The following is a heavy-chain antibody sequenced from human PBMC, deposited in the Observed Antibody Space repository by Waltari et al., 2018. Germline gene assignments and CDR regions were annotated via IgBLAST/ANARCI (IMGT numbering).Heavy chain of an antibody. CDR1: GFTFGDYA. D-gene: IGHD6-13*01. J-gene: IGHJ6*02. CDR2: IRSKAYCGTT. Sequence: EVQLVESGGGLVQPGRSLRLSCTASGFTFGDYAMSWFRQAPGKGLEWVGFIRSKAYCGTTENAASVKGRFTISRDDSKSIAYLQMNSLKTEDTAVYYCTREQHVYYYYGMDVWGQGTTVTVSS. CDR3: TREQHVYYYYGMDV. V-gene: IGHV3-49*03.